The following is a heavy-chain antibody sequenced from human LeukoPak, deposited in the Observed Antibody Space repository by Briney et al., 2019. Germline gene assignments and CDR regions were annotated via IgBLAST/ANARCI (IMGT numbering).Heavy chain of an antibody. CDR1: AFTFSSYI. CDR3: AKGTVMVKGYFDY. V-gene: IGHV3-23*01. CDR2: ISGSGDST. D-gene: IGHD5-18*01. Sequence: GGSLRLSCAASAFTFSSYIMNWDRQAPGKGLEWVSGISGSGDSTYYADSVKGRLTISRDNSKNTLSLQMNSLRAEDTAVYYCAKGTVMVKGYFDYWGQGTLVTVSS. J-gene: IGHJ4*02.